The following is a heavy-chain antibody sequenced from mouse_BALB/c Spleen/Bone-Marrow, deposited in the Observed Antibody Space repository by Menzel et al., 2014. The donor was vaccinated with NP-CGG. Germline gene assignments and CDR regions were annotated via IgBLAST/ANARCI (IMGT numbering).Heavy chain of an antibody. D-gene: IGHD3-3*01. CDR3: VRGDGDY. CDR2: ISNKSNNYAT. Sequence: EVKLMESGGGLVQPKGSLKLSCAASGFTFNTYAMNWVRQAPGKGLEWVARISNKSNNYATYYADSVKDRFAISRDDSQSMLYLQMNNLKTEDAAMYYCVRGDGDYWGQGTTLTVSS. V-gene: IGHV10-1*02. CDR1: GFTFNTYA. J-gene: IGHJ2*01.